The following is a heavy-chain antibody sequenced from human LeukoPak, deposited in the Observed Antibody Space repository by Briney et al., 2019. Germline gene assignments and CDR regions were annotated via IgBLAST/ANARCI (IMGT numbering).Heavy chain of an antibody. V-gene: IGHV3-30*02. CDR1: GFTFKSFA. J-gene: IGHJ4*02. Sequence: GGSLRLSCAASGFTFKSFAMHWVRQAPGKGLEWVAFIKYDGSDKYYADSVKGRLTISRDNSKNTVYLQMNSLRSEDTALYYCAKDHKWLVDDWGQGTLVTVSS. CDR2: IKYDGSDK. CDR3: AKDHKWLVDD. D-gene: IGHD6-19*01.